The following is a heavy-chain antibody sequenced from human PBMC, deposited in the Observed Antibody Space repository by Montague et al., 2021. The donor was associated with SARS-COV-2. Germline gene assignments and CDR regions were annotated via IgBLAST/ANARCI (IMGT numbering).Heavy chain of an antibody. J-gene: IGHJ5*02. Sequence: KKNSGSTNYNPSLKSRVTISVDTSKNQFSLKLSSVTAADTAVYYCARGRKRITVVRGVIIDGFDIWGQGTLVTVSS. V-gene: IGHV4-34*01. CDR2: KKNSGST. CDR3: ARGRKRITVVRGVIIDGFDI. D-gene: IGHD3-10*01.